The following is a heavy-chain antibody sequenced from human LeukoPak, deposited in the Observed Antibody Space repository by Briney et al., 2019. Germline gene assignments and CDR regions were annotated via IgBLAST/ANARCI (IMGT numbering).Heavy chain of an antibody. CDR3: ASMAHSSGYYYYYYYYMDV. D-gene: IGHD3-22*01. V-gene: IGHV3-48*03. CDR2: ISSSGSTI. CDR1: GFTFSSYE. Sequence: GGSLRLSCAASGFTFSSYEMNWVRQAPGKGLEWVSYISSSGSTIYYADSVKGRFTISRDNAKNSLYLQMNSLRAEDTAVYYCASMAHSSGYYYYYYYYMDVWGKGTTVTISS. J-gene: IGHJ6*03.